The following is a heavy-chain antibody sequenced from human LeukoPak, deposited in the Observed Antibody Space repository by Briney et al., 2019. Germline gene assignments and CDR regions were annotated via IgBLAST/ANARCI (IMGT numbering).Heavy chain of an antibody. CDR2: LDPEDGET. CDR3: ATAKRSFGELLYFGY. CDR1: GYTLTELS. Sequence: ASVKVSCKVSGYTLTELSMHWVRQAPGKGLEWVGGLDPEDGETIYAQKFQGRVTMTEDTSTDTAYMELSSLRSEDTAVYYCATAKRSFGELLYFGYWGQGTLVTVSS. J-gene: IGHJ4*02. V-gene: IGHV1-24*01. D-gene: IGHD3-10*01.